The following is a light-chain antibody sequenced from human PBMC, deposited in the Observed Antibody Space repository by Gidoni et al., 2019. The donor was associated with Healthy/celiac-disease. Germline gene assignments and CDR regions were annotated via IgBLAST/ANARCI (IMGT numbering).Light chain of an antibody. J-gene: IGLJ3*02. V-gene: IGLV1-47*01. CDR1: SSNIGSNY. CDR3: AAWDDSLSGWV. Sequence: QSVLTQPPSASGTPGQRVTISCSGSSSNIGSNYVYWYQQLTGTAPKLLIDRNNQPPSGVPDRFSGSKSGTSASLAISRLRSEDEADYYCAAWDDSLSGWVFGGGTKLTVL. CDR2: RNN.